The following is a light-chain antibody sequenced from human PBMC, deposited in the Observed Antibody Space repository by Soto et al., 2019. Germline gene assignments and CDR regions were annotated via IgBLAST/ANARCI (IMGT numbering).Light chain of an antibody. CDR1: QSLNDW. CDR2: KAS. J-gene: IGKJ1*01. Sequence: DIQMTQSPSTLSASVGDRVTITFRASQSLNDWLAWYQQKPGKAPKLLIYKASSLESEVPSRFSGSGSGTEFTLTISSLQPDDFATYYCQQYMSYSWTFGQGTKVEIK. V-gene: IGKV1-5*03. CDR3: QQYMSYSWT.